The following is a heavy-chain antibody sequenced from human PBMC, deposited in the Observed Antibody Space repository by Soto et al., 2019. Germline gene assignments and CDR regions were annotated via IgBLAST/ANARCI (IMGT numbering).Heavy chain of an antibody. Sequence: EVQLVESGGGLVQPGGSLKLSCAASGFIFSDSALHWVRQASGKGLEWVGRIRHKANNYATTYAASVEGRFAISRDDSKNTAYLQMNSLKSEDTAIYYCTGGIDVWSGYPRSSLDYWGQGTLVTVSS. CDR1: GFIFSDSA. CDR2: IRHKANNYAT. CDR3: TGGIDVWSGYPRSSLDY. J-gene: IGHJ4*02. D-gene: IGHD3-3*01. V-gene: IGHV3-73*02.